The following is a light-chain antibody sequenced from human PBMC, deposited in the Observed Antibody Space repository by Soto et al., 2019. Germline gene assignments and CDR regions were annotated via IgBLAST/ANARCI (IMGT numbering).Light chain of an antibody. CDR1: QSVTSTY. V-gene: IGKV3-20*01. J-gene: IGKJ5*01. Sequence: EIVLTQSPGTLSLSTGERATLSCRASQSVTSTYLGWYQQKPGQAPRLLIYGASSRATGIPDRFSGSGSGTDFTLTISRLEPEDFAVYYCQQYVSPPITFGQGTRLAI. CDR2: GAS. CDR3: QQYVSPPIT.